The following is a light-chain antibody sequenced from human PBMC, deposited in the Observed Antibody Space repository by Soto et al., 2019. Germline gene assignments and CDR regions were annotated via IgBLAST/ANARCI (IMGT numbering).Light chain of an antibody. V-gene: IGKV1-5*01. CDR1: QSISDW. J-gene: IGKJ4*01. Sequence: DIQMTQSPSTLSASVGDRVTITCRANQSISDWLAWYQQKPGKAPNLLIYDASNLESGVPSRFSGSGSGIEFTLTISSLQPDDFATYYCQQYNSSPLTFGGGTKMEIK. CDR3: QQYNSSPLT. CDR2: DAS.